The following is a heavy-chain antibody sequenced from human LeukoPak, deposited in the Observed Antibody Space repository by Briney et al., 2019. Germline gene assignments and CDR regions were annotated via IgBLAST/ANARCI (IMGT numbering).Heavy chain of an antibody. CDR1: GFTFSSYS. Sequence: GGSLRLSCAASGFTFSSYSMNWVRQAPGKGLEWVSSISSSCSYIYYADTVKGRFTISRDNAKNSLYLQMNSLRAEDTAVYYCARDNCSSTSCSGGDYYYYYMDVWGKGTTVTVSS. D-gene: IGHD2-2*01. V-gene: IGHV3-21*01. CDR2: ISSSCSYI. CDR3: ARDNCSSTSCSGGDYYYYYMDV. J-gene: IGHJ6*03.